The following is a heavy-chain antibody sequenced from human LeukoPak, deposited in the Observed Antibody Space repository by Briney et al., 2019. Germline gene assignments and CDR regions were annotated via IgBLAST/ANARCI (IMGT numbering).Heavy chain of an antibody. CDR3: ARGGDGFWSGYYAY. D-gene: IGHD3-3*01. J-gene: IGHJ4*02. V-gene: IGHV4-59*01. Sequence: SETLSLTCAVYGGSFSGYYWSWIRQPPGKGLEWIGYIYYSGSTNYNPSLKSRVTISVDTSKNQFSLKLSSVTAADTAVYYCARGGDGFWSGYYAYWGQGTLVTVSS. CDR1: GGSFSGYY. CDR2: IYYSGST.